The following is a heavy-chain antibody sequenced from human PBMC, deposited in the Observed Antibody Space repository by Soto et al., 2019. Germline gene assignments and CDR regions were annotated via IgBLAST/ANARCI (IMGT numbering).Heavy chain of an antibody. CDR1: GGSISGGVGGLYY. J-gene: IGHJ2*01. D-gene: IGHD4-17*01. CDR3: AREVIPLTTDWYFDL. CDR2: IYDSGST. Sequence: QLQLRESGPGLVKPSETLSLTCTVSGGSISGGVGGLYYWRWIRQPPGQGLVWIGYIYDSGSTYYNPSLKSRVTKSVDTSKNQYSLRLSSVTAADTAVYYCAREVIPLTTDWYFDLWGRGTLVTVSS. V-gene: IGHV4-30-4*01.